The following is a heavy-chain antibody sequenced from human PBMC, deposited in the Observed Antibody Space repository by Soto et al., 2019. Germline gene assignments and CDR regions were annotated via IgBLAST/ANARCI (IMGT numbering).Heavy chain of an antibody. CDR3: ARAGASGLYYYYGMDV. D-gene: IGHD2-15*01. J-gene: IGHJ6*02. CDR1: GFTFSSYG. V-gene: IGHV3-33*01. Sequence: QVQLVESGGGVVQPGRSLRLSCAASGFTFSSYGMHWVRQAPGKGLEWVAVIWYDGSNKYYADSVKGRFTISRDNSKNTLYLQMNSLRAEDTAVYYCARAGASGLYYYYGMDVWGQGTTVTVSS. CDR2: IWYDGSNK.